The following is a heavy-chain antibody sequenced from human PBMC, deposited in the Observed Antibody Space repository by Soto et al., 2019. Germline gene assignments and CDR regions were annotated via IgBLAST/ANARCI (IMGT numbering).Heavy chain of an antibody. CDR1: GYTFTYRY. D-gene: IGHD5-18*01. CDR3: ASRSHSYGYFPYGMDV. J-gene: IGHJ6*02. CDR2: ITPFNGNT. Sequence: SVKVSCKASGYTFTYRYLHWVRQAPGQALEWMGWITPFNGNTNYAQKSQDRVTITRDRSMSTAYMELSSLRSEDTAMYYCASRSHSYGYFPYGMDVWGQGTTVTVSS. V-gene: IGHV1-45*02.